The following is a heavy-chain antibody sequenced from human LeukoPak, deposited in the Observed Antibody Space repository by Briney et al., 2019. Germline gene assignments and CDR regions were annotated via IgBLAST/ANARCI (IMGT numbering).Heavy chain of an antibody. Sequence: ASVKVSCKASGYTFTGYYMHWVRQAPGEGLEWMGIINPSGGSTSYAQKFQGRVTMTRDTSTSTVYTELSSLRSEDTAVYYCAVKGSCSGGSCYSVDYWGQGTLVAVSS. V-gene: IGHV1-46*01. CDR2: INPSGGST. D-gene: IGHD2-15*01. J-gene: IGHJ4*02. CDR1: GYTFTGYY. CDR3: AVKGSCSGGSCYSVDY.